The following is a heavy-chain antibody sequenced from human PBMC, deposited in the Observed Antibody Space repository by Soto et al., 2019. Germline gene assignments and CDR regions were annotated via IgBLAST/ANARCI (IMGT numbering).Heavy chain of an antibody. CDR3: ARAPGYSGYDHLYYYYYYMDV. CDR2: ISSSSSYI. V-gene: IGHV3-21*01. CDR1: GFTFSSYS. D-gene: IGHD5-12*01. Sequence: EVQLVESGGGLVKPGGSLRLSCAASGFTFSSYSMNWVRQAPGKGLEWVSSISSSSSYIYYADSVKGRFTISRDNAKNSLYLQMNSLRAEDTAVYYCARAPGYSGYDHLYYYYYYMDVWGKGTTVTVSS. J-gene: IGHJ6*03.